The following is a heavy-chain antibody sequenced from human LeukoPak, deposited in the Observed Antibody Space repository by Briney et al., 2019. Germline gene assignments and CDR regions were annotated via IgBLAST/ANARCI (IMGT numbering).Heavy chain of an antibody. CDR3: ARGVKTVHEAAGTPFFDY. J-gene: IGHJ4*02. CDR1: GFTFSTYG. D-gene: IGHD6-13*01. CDR2: VWSDASNK. V-gene: IGHV3-33*01. Sequence: GGSLRLSCAASGFTFSTYGMHWVRQAPGKGLEWVAIVWSDASNKYYADSVKGRFTISRDNSKNTVYLQMNSLRAEDTAAYYCARGVKTVHEAAGTPFFDYWSQGTLVTVSS.